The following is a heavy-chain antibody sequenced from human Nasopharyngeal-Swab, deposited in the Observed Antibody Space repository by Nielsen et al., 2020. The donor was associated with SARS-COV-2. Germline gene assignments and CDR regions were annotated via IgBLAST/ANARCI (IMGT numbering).Heavy chain of an antibody. CDR3: ARGCVLTGPTCNYYGMDV. V-gene: IGHV3-21*01. Sequence: GESLKISCAASGFTFSSYSMNWVRQAPGKGLEWVSSISSSSSYIYYADSVKGRFTISRDNAKNSLYPQMNSLRAEDTAVYYCARGCVLTGPTCNYYGMDVWGQGTTVTVSS. J-gene: IGHJ6*02. CDR1: GFTFSSYS. CDR2: ISSSSSYI. D-gene: IGHD3-9*01.